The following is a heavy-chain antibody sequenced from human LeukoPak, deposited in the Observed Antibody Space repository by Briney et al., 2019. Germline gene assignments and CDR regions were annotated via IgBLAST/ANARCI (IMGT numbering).Heavy chain of an antibody. CDR1: GGTFSSYA. V-gene: IGHV1-69*05. CDR3: ASFIAARPGRYFDY. D-gene: IGHD6-6*01. CDR2: IIPIFGTA. J-gene: IGHJ4*02. Sequence: SVKVSCKASGGTFSSYAISWVRQAPGQGLEWMGGIIPIFGTANYAQKFQGRVTITTDESTSTAYMELSSLRSEDTAVYYCASFIAARPGRYFDYWGQGTLVTVSS.